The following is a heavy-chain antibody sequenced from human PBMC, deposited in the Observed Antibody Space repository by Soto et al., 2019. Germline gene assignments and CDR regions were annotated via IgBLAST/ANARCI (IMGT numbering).Heavy chain of an antibody. V-gene: IGHV1-69*01. CDR3: ARALAMVDQGTNSLDY. CDR2: IIPIFGTA. J-gene: IGHJ4*02. Sequence: QVQLVQSGAEVKKPGSSVKVSCKASGGTFSSYAISWVRQAPGQGLEWMGGIIPIFGTANYAQKFQGRVTITADESTSTAYMELSSLRSEDTAVYYCARALAMVDQGTNSLDYWGQGTLVTVSS. D-gene: IGHD5-18*01. CDR1: GGTFSSYA.